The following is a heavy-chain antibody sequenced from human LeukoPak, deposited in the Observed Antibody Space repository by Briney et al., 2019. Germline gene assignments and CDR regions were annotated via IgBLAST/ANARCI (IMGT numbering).Heavy chain of an antibody. CDR2: IYTSETT. CDR1: GASISSYY. V-gene: IGHV4-4*07. J-gene: IGHJ3*02. Sequence: PSETLSLTCIVSGASISSYYWGWIRQPAGKGLEWIGRIYTSETTNYTPSLKSRVTMSVDTSKNQFSLKLSSVTAADTAVYYCARRTADDAFDMWGQGTMVTVSS. D-gene: IGHD1/OR15-1a*01. CDR3: ARRTADDAFDM.